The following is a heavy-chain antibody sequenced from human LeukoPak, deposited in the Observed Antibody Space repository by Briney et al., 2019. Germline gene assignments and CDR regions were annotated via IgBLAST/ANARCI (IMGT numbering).Heavy chain of an antibody. CDR1: GLTIRSSG. Sequence: GGSQRLSCAASGLTIRSSGMSWVRQAPGKGLEWVSGISASDGNTYYADSVQGRFTISRDSSENTLYLQMNSLRAGDTAIYYCTKDEGWEHHYWGQGTLVTVSS. V-gene: IGHV3-23*01. D-gene: IGHD1-1*01. CDR3: TKDEGWEHHY. CDR2: ISASDGNT. J-gene: IGHJ4*02.